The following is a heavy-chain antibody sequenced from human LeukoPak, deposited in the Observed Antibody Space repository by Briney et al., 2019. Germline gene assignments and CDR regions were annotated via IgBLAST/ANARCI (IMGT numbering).Heavy chain of an antibody. D-gene: IGHD6-6*01. CDR3: ARDKYSSSSVAFDI. CDR1: GFTFSSYS. J-gene: IGHJ3*02. CDR2: ISSSSSYI. Sequence: GGSLRLSCAASGFTFSSYSMTWVRQAPGKGLEWVPSISSSSSYIYYADSVKGRFTISRDNAKNSLYLQMNSLRAEDTAVYYCARDKYSSSSVAFDIWDQGTMVTVSS. V-gene: IGHV3-21*01.